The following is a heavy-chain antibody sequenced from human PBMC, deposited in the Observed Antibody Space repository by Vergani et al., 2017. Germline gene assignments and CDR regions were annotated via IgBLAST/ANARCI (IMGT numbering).Heavy chain of an antibody. Sequence: QVQLQESGPGLVKPSETLSLTCTVSGGSIISYYWSWIRQPPGKGLEWIGYIYYSGGATYNPSLKSRVSISVDTSKNQFSLKLSSVTAADTAVYYCARYSQSGYYFDYWGQGTLVTVSP. D-gene: IGHD2-15*01. CDR3: ARYSQSGYYFDY. CDR2: IYYSGGA. CDR1: GGSIISYY. J-gene: IGHJ4*02. V-gene: IGHV4-59*01.